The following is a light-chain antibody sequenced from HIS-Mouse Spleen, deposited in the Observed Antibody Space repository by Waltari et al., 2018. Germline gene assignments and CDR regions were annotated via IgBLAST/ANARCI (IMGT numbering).Light chain of an antibody. CDR1: SSDXGGYNY. CDR3: SSYAGSNNLV. CDR2: EVS. J-gene: IGLJ2*01. Sequence: QSALTQPPSASGSPGQSVTIXCTGXSSDXGGYNYVSWYQQHPGKAPKLMIYEVSKRPSGXPVRFSGSKSGNTASLTGSGLQAEDEADYYCSSYAGSNNLVFGGGTKLTVL. V-gene: IGLV2-8*01.